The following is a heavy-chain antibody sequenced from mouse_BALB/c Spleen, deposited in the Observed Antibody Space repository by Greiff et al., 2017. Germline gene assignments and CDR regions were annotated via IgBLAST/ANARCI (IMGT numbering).Heavy chain of an antibody. V-gene: IGHV2-5*01. J-gene: IGHJ4*01. CDR2: IWRGGST. Sequence: VQLVESGPGLVAPSQSLSITCTVSGFSLTSYGVHWVRQSPGKGLEWLGVIWRGGSTDYNAAFMSRLSITKDNSKSQVFFKMNSLQADDTAIYYCAKKEGPYYGLYYYAMDYWGQGTSVTVSS. CDR1: GFSLTSYG. D-gene: IGHD2-10*01. CDR3: AKKEGPYYGLYYYAMDY.